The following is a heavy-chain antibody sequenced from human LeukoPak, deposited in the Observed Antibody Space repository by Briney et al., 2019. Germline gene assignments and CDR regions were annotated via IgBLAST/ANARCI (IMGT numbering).Heavy chain of an antibody. CDR2: ISWNSGNI. D-gene: IGHD4-17*01. CDR1: GFTFDDYA. V-gene: IGHV3-9*01. J-gene: IGHJ4*02. Sequence: PGGSLRLSCAASGFTFDDYAMHWVRQAPGKGLEWVSGISWNSGNIGYADSVKGRFTISRDNAKNSLHLQMNSLRAEDTALYYCAKLGTVKFFDYWGQGTLVTVSS. CDR3: AKLGTVKFFDY.